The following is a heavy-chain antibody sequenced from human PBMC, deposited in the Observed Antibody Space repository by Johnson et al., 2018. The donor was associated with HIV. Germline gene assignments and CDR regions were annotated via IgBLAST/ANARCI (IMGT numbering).Heavy chain of an antibody. CDR1: GFSFSDYY. CDR3: TTAKTIFGVVTLDGFDF. D-gene: IGHD3-3*01. Sequence: QVQLVESGGGVVRPGGSLRLSCAASGFSFSDYYMSWIRQAPGKGLGWVAVISYDGRNKYYADSVKGRFTISRDNSKNTLYLQMNSLRAEDTAVYYCTTAKTIFGVVTLDGFDFWGQGTMVTVSS. J-gene: IGHJ3*01. CDR2: ISYDGRNK. V-gene: IGHV3-30*03.